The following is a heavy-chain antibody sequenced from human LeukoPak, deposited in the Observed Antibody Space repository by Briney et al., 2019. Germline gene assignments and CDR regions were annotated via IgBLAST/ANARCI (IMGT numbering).Heavy chain of an antibody. CDR3: ARLPGNYYYYYMDV. CDR1: GFTFSSYS. CDR2: ISSSSSYI. Sequence: PGGSLRPSCAASGFTFSSYSMNWVRQAPGKGLEWVSSISSSSSYIYYADSVKGRFTISRDNAKNSLYLQMNSLRAEDTAVYYCARLPGNYYYYYMDVWGKGTTVTVSS. J-gene: IGHJ6*03. V-gene: IGHV3-21*01.